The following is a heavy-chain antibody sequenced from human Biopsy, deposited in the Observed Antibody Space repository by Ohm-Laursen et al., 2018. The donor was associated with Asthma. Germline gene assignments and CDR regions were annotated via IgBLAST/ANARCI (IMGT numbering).Heavy chain of an antibody. CDR2: HDHEEGGA. J-gene: IGHJ4*02. CDR3: ASDFPKDYVRYNFQF. CDR1: GYSLTDLT. Sequence: SVKVSCKISGYSLTDLTMHWVRQAPGQGLEWMGGHDHEEGGAVNARRFQGRVTMTEDTSTDTAYMELSSLSSDDTAVYYCASDFPKDYVRYNFQFWGQGTLVTVSS. V-gene: IGHV1-24*01. D-gene: IGHD4-17*01.